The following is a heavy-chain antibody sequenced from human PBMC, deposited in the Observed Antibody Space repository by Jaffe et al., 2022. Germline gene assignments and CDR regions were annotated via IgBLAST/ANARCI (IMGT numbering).Heavy chain of an antibody. CDR1: GGSISSGSYY. Sequence: QVQLQESGPGLVKPSQTLSLTCTVSGGSISSGSYYWSWIRQPAGKGLEWIGRIYTSGSTNYNPSLKSRVTISVDTSKNQFSLKLSSVTAADTAVYYCARERDWGIAAAGITFDYWGQGTLVTVSS. CDR3: ARERDWGIAAAGITFDY. D-gene: IGHD6-13*01. V-gene: IGHV4-61*02. CDR2: IYTSGST. J-gene: IGHJ4*02.